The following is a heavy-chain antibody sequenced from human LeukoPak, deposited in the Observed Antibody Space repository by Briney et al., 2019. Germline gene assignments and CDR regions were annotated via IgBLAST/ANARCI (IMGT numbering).Heavy chain of an antibody. Sequence: QSGGSLRLSCTVSGFAFSGYAMSWVRQAPGKGPEWVSSIGARGDVTYSADSVKGRFTISRDNSKRTLFLQMNSLRAEDTVVYYCAKVHYTASFPGSFPGRNYFDSWGQGSLVTVSS. CDR2: IGARGDVT. V-gene: IGHV3-23*01. D-gene: IGHD1-26*01. CDR1: GFAFSGYA. CDR3: AKVHYTASFPGSFPGRNYFDS. J-gene: IGHJ4*02.